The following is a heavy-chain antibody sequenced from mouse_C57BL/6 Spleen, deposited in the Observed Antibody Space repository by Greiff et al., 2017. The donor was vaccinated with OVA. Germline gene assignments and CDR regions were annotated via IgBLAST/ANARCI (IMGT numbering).Heavy chain of an antibody. CDR2: ISSGSSTI. CDR1: GFTFSDYG. CDR3: ARSDYGSSPLAMDY. D-gene: IGHD1-1*01. V-gene: IGHV5-17*01. J-gene: IGHJ4*01. Sequence: DVMLVESGGGLVKPGGSLKLSCAASGFTFSDYGMHWVRQAPEKGLEWVAYISSGSSTIYYADTVKGRFTISRDNAKNTLFLQMTSLRSEDTAMYYCARSDYGSSPLAMDYWGQGTSVTVSS.